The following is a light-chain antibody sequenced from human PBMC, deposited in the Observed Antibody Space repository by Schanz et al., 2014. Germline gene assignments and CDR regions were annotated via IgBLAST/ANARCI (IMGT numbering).Light chain of an antibody. CDR3: CSYAGSHWV. CDR2: DVN. Sequence: QSALTQPASVSGSPGQSITISCTGTSSDVGSYNLVSWYQQHPGKAPKLMIYDVNKRPSGVPDRLSGSKSGNTASLTISGLQAEDEADYYCCSYAGSHWVFGGGTKLTVL. V-gene: IGLV2-23*02. CDR1: SSDVGSYNL. J-gene: IGLJ3*02.